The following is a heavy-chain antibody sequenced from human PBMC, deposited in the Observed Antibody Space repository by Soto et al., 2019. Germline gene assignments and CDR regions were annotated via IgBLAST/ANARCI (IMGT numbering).Heavy chain of an antibody. J-gene: IGHJ6*03. CDR2: ISAYNGNT. V-gene: IGHV1-18*01. CDR3: ARGVVVVPAAMGTYYYYYMDV. D-gene: IGHD2-2*01. CDR1: GYTFTSYG. Sequence: ASVKVSCKASGYTFTSYGISWVRQAPGQGLEWMGWISAYNGNTNYAQKLQGRVTMTTDTSTSTAYMELRSLRSDDTAVYYYARGVVVVPAAMGTYYYYYMDVWGKGTTVTVSS.